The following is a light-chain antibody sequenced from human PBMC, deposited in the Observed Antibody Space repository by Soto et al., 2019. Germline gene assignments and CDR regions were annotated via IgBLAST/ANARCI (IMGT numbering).Light chain of an antibody. CDR3: LQFHSYPWT. V-gene: IGKV1-5*01. Sequence: DIQLPQSTSTLSASVGARVTITCRASQSISNWLAWYQQKAGKAPKLLIYDAASLQSGVPSRFSGSGSGTEFTLTISSLQPDDLTIYYCLQFHSYPWTFGQGTKVDIK. CDR1: QSISNW. CDR2: DAA. J-gene: IGKJ1*01.